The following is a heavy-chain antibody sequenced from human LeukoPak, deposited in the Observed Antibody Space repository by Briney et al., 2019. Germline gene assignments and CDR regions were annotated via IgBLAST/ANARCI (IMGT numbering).Heavy chain of an antibody. CDR3: AKVLGGYPGSPDY. Sequence: GGSLRLSCAASGFTFSSYGMHWVRQAPGKGLEWVAVISYDGSNKYYGDSVKGRFTISRDNSKNTLYLEMNSLTVEDTAVYYCAKVLGGYPGSPDYWGQGTLVTVSS. D-gene: IGHD5-12*01. V-gene: IGHV3-30*18. CDR1: GFTFSSYG. CDR2: ISYDGSNK. J-gene: IGHJ4*02.